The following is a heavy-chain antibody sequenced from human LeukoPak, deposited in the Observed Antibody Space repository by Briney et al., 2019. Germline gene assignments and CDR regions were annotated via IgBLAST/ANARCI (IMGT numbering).Heavy chain of an antibody. D-gene: IGHD2-21*02. J-gene: IGHJ4*02. CDR3: ASSSYPCGGDCSPY. CDR1: GGTFSSYA. V-gene: IGHV1-69*01. CDR2: IIPIFGTA. Sequence: ASVKVSCKASGGTFSSYAISWVRQAPGLGLEWMGGIIPIFGTANYAQKFQGRVTITADESTSTAYMELSSLRSEDTAVYYCASSSYPCGGDCSPYWGQGTLVTVSS.